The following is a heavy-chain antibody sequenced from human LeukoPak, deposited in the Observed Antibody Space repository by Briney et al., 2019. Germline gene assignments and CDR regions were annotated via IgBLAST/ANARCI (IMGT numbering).Heavy chain of an antibody. J-gene: IGHJ4*02. CDR2: IYYTGST. CDR1: GDSINTYH. D-gene: IGHD2-15*01. Sequence: PSETLSLTCTVSGDSINTYHWSWIRQPPGKGLEWIGYIYYTGSTNYNPSLKSRVTISLDTSKNQFSLKLTSVTAADTGVYYCARGCSSGTCPFDYWGQGILVSVSS. CDR3: ARGCSSGTCPFDY. V-gene: IGHV4-59*08.